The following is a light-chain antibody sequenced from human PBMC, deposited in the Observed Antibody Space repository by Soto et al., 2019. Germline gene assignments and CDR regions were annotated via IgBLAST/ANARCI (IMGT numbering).Light chain of an antibody. V-gene: IGKV3-15*01. CDR3: QHYNTWPWT. Sequence: EVVMTQSPATLSLSPGERATLSCRASHSVSSSLAWYQQKPGQTPRLLIYGASNRATGVPARFSGSGSGTEFTLTIGSLQSEDFAVYYCQHYNTWPWTFGQGTKVEIK. J-gene: IGKJ1*01. CDR1: HSVSSS. CDR2: GAS.